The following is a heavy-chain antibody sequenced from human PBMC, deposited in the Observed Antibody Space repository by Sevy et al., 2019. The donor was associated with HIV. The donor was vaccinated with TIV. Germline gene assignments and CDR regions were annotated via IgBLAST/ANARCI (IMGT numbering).Heavy chain of an antibody. CDR3: ARGARGILPAYYYYTLDV. Sequence: GESLKISCKGSGYSFSSYWIGWVRQMPGKGLEWMGIIYPGDSDTRYSPSFQGQVTISADKSISTAYLQWSTLKASDSAMYYCARGARGILPAYYYYTLDVWGQGTTVTVSS. V-gene: IGHV5-51*01. CDR1: GYSFSSYW. D-gene: IGHD6-13*01. CDR2: IYPGDSDT. J-gene: IGHJ6*02.